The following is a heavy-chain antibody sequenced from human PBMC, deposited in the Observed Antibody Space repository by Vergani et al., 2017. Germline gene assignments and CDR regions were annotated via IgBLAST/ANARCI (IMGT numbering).Heavy chain of an antibody. CDR1: GFTFSDYY. D-gene: IGHD2-2*01. CDR2: ISSSGSTI. Sequence: VQLVESGGGLIQPGGSLRLSCAASGFTFSDYYMSWIRQAPGKGLEWVSYISSSGSTIYYADSVKGRFTISRDNAKNSLYLQMNSLKTEDTAVYYCTGPVVPWDGRGMDVWGQGTTVTVSS. J-gene: IGHJ6*02. CDR3: TGPVVPWDGRGMDV. V-gene: IGHV3-11*01.